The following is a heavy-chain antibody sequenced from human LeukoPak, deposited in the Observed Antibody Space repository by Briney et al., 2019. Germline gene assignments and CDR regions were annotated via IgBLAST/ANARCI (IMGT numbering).Heavy chain of an antibody. V-gene: IGHV4-59*08. D-gene: IGHD3-22*01. CDR3: ARFYYDSGGYYYDYYMDV. J-gene: IGHJ6*03. CDR2: IYYSERT. CDR1: GGSISSNY. Sequence: PSETLSLTCTVSGGSISSNYWSWIRQPPGKGLEWIGYIYYSERTNYNPSLKSRVTISVDTSKNQFSLKLSSVTAADTAVYYCARFYYDSGGYYYDYYMDVWGKGTTVTVSS.